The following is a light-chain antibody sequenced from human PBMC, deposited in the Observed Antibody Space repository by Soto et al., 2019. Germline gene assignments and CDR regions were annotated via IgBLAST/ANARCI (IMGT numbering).Light chain of an antibody. CDR1: QRISNW. CDR2: KAS. Sequence: IQLTQSPSSLSASVGDRVTITCRASQRISNWLAWYQQKPGKAPKLLVYKASSLESGVPSRFIGGGSGTEFTLTISSLQPDDFATYYCQQYNTYWTFGQGTKVDIK. V-gene: IGKV1-5*03. CDR3: QQYNTYWT. J-gene: IGKJ1*01.